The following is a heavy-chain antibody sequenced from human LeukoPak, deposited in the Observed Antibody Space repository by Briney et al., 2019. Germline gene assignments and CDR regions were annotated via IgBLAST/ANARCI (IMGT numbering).Heavy chain of an antibody. CDR3: ARDPLLTGYKTQTGNYYYMDV. Sequence: GGSLRLSCTVSGFTVSSNSMSWVRQAPGKGLEWVSFIYSDNTHYSDSVKGRFTISRDNSKNTLYLQMNSLRAEDTAVYYCARDPLLTGYKTQTGNYYYMDVWGKGTTVTISS. V-gene: IGHV3-53*01. J-gene: IGHJ6*03. CDR2: IYSDNT. CDR1: GFTVSSNS. D-gene: IGHD3-9*01.